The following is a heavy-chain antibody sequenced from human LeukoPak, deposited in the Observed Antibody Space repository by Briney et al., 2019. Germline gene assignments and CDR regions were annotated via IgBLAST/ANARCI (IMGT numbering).Heavy chain of an antibody. CDR3: AKEGYSHTSNYFDN. V-gene: IGHV3-43*02. Sequence: TGGSLRLSCAASGFMFDDSAMHWVRQAPGKGLEWGSLISGDGVSTFYADSVKGRFTISRDNSKNSLSLQMDSLTTEDTALYYCAKEGYSHTSNYFDNWGQGILVTVSS. CDR1: GFMFDDSA. D-gene: IGHD2-15*01. J-gene: IGHJ4*02. CDR2: ISGDGVST.